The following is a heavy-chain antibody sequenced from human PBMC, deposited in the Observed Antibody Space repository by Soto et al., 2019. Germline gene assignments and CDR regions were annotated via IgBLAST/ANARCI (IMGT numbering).Heavy chain of an antibody. Sequence: QVQLVESGGGLVKPGGSLRLSCAASGFAFSDPYMSWIRQAPGKGLEWISYISSSGSTIYYADSVKGRFTISRDNAKKSLYLQMDSLTADDTAVYDCARGGASVTTPFDYWGQGTQVTVSS. V-gene: IGHV3-11*01. CDR2: ISSSGSTI. CDR3: ARGGASVTTPFDY. CDR1: GFAFSDPY. J-gene: IGHJ4*02. D-gene: IGHD4-17*01.